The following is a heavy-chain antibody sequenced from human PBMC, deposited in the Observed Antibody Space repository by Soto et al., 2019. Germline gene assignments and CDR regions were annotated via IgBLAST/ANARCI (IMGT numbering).Heavy chain of an antibody. D-gene: IGHD2-2*02. CDR3: ARDGGYCSSTSCYTYYYYGMDV. J-gene: IGHJ6*02. CDR2: INPSGGST. V-gene: IGHV1-46*01. CDR1: GYTFTSYY. Sequence: ASVNVSCKASGYTFTSYYMHWVRQAPGQGLEWMGIINPSGGSTSYAQKFQGRVTMTRDTSTSTVYMELSSLRSEDTAVYYCARDGGYCSSTSCYTYYYYGMDVWGQGTTVTVSS.